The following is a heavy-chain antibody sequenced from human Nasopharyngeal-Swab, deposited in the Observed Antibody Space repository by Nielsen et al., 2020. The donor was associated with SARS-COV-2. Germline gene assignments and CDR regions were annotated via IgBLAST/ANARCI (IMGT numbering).Heavy chain of an antibody. Sequence: VRQAPGKGLEWVANIKQDGSEKYYVDSVKSRFTISRDNAKNSLYLQMNSLRAEDTAVYYCARDPPRVPGFDYWGQGTLVTVSS. CDR2: IKQDGSEK. V-gene: IGHV3-7*01. CDR3: ARDPPRVPGFDY. J-gene: IGHJ4*02. D-gene: IGHD2-2*01.